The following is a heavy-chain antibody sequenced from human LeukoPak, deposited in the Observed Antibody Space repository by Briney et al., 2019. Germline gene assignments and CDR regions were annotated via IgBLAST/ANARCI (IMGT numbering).Heavy chain of an antibody. Sequence: SETLSLTCAVYGGSFSGYYWSWIRQPPGKGLEWIGETNHSGSTNYNPSLKSRVTISVDTSKNQFSLKLSSVTAADTAVYYCARERYYDILTGSYYFDYWGQGTLVTVSS. CDR2: TNHSGST. V-gene: IGHV4-34*01. D-gene: IGHD3-9*01. CDR1: GGSFSGYY. J-gene: IGHJ4*02. CDR3: ARERYYDILTGSYYFDY.